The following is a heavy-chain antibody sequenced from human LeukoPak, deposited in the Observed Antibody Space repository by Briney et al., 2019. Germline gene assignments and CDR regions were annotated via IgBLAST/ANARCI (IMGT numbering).Heavy chain of an antibody. D-gene: IGHD1-7*01. Sequence: ASVKVSCKASGYTFTSYGISWVRQAPGQGLEWMGWVNPNSGNTGYAQKFQGRVTITRNTSISTAYMELSSLGSEDTAVYYCARAGTTGGHFDYWGQGTLVTVSS. CDR3: ARAGTTGGHFDY. CDR2: VNPNSGNT. J-gene: IGHJ4*02. CDR1: GYTFTSYG. V-gene: IGHV1-8*03.